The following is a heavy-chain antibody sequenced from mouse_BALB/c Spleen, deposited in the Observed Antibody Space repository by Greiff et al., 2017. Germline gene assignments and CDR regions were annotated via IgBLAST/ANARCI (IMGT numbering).Heavy chain of an antibody. CDR3: TRSGAMVTTLYYYAMDY. V-gene: IGHV1-5*01. CDR2: IYPGNSDT. CDR1: GYSFTSYW. J-gene: IGHJ4*01. Sequence: EFQLQQSGTVLARPGASVKMSCKASGYSFTSYWMHWVKQRPGQGLEWIGAIYPGNSDTSYNQKFKGKAKLTAVTSASTAYMELSSLTNEDSAVYYCTRSGAMVTTLYYYAMDYWGQGTSVTVSS. D-gene: IGHD2-2*01.